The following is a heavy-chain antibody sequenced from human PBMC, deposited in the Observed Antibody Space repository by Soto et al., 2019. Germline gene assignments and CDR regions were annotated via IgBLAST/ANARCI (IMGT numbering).Heavy chain of an antibody. CDR3: ARGGVGNMGYYYYGMDV. D-gene: IGHD2-8*01. V-gene: IGHV4-4*02. CDR2: IYHSGST. Sequence: PSETLSLTCAVSGGSISSSNWWSWVRQPPGKGLEWIGEIYHSGSTNYNPSLKSRATISVDKSKNQFSLKLSSVTAADTAVYYCARGGVGNMGYYYYGMDVWGQGTTVTVS. J-gene: IGHJ6*02. CDR1: GGSISSSNW.